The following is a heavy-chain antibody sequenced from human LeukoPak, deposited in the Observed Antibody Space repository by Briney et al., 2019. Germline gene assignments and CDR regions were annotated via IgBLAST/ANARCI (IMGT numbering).Heavy chain of an antibody. CDR1: GFTFSSYA. Sequence: GGSLRLSCAASGFTFSSYAMSWVRQAPGKGLEWVSTISGSGDGTYYADSMKGRFTISRDNSKNTLHLQMNSLRAEDTAVYSCAKGRSGVSSAAINYWGQGTLVTVSS. V-gene: IGHV3-23*01. CDR2: ISGSGDGT. CDR3: AKGRSGVSSAAINY. J-gene: IGHJ4*02. D-gene: IGHD2-2*01.